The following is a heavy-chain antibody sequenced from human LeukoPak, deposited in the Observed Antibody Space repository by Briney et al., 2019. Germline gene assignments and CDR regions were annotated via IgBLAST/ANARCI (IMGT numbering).Heavy chain of an antibody. CDR1: GFTFSRYD. V-gene: IGHV3-23*01. D-gene: IGHD4-17*01. CDR3: AKDLLTTVTTPPYYFDY. Sequence: GGSLRLFCAASGFTFSRYDMSWVRQAPGKGLEWVSAISGSGGSTYYADSVKGRFTISRDNSKNTVYLQMNSLRAEDTAVFYCAKDLLTTVTTPPYYFDYWGQGTLVTVSS. CDR2: ISGSGGST. J-gene: IGHJ4*02.